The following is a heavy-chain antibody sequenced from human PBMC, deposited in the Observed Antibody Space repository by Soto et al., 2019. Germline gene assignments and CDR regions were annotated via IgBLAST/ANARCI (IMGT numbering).Heavy chain of an antibody. V-gene: IGHV7-4-1*01. CDR3: ARVGYSSSWYIDY. J-gene: IGHJ4*02. CDR2: INTNTGNP. D-gene: IGHD6-13*01. Sequence: RQAPGQGLEWMGWINTNTGNPTYAQGFTGRFVFSLDTSVSTAYLQICSLKAEDTAVYYCARVGYSSSWYIDYWGQGTLVTVSS.